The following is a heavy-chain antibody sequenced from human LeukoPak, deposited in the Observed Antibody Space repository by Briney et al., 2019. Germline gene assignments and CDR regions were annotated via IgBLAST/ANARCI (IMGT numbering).Heavy chain of an antibody. CDR2: IYSGGST. CDR3: ARDKDYGFTY. J-gene: IGHJ4*02. Sequence: GGSLRLSCAASGFTVSSNYMSWVRQAPGKGLEWVSVIYSGGSTYYADSVKGRFTISRDNSKNSLFLQMNSLRVEDTAVYYCARDKDYGFTYWGQGTLVTVSS. D-gene: IGHD4-17*01. V-gene: IGHV3-53*01. CDR1: GFTVSSNY.